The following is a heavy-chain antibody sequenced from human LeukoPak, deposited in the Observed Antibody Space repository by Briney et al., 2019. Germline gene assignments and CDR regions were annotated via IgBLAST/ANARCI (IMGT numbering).Heavy chain of an antibody. CDR3: AQVMTTVTTDLPYYYYGMDA. Sequence: PGGSLRLSCAASGFTFTITFSSCPMSWVRQAPGKGLEWVSTISGSGDNTYYSDSVKGRFTISRDDSKNTLYLQMNSLRAVDTALYYCAQVMTTVTTDLPYYYYGMDAWGQGTTVTVSS. CDR1: GFTFTITFSSCP. CDR2: ISGSGDNT. J-gene: IGHJ6*02. V-gene: IGHV3-23*01. D-gene: IGHD4-17*01.